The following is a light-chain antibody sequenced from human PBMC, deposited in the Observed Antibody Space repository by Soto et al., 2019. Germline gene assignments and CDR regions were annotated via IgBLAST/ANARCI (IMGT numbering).Light chain of an antibody. CDR3: CSYAHGSIYV. V-gene: IGLV2-14*01. CDR1: GGDVSFYNV. J-gene: IGLJ1*01. CDR2: GGG. Sequence: QSALTQPGSVSGPTGQSITISCTGTGGDVSFYNVLSWYAAHPGKATNVLIYGGGNRLAGVSARFFGSRSGSTASLTISGVQAEDEADYYCCSYAHGSIYVFGTGTKSPS.